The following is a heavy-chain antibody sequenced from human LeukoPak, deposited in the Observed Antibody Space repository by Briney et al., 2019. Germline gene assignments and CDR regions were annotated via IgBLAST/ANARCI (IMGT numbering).Heavy chain of an antibody. CDR3: ARGLQRGELLYGDYYYMDV. CDR2: INPSGGST. CDR1: GYTFTSYY. V-gene: IGHV1-46*01. D-gene: IGHD1-26*01. Sequence: ASVKVSCKASGYTFTSYYMHWVRQAPGQGLEWMGIINPSGGSTSYAQKFQGRVTMARDMSTSTVYMELSSLRSEDTAVYYCARGLQRGELLYGDYYYMDVWGKGTTVTVSS. J-gene: IGHJ6*03.